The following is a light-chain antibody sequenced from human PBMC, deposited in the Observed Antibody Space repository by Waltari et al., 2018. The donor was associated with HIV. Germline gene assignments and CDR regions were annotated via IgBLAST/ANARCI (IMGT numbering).Light chain of an antibody. CDR3: AAWDESLSGV. CDR2: RNN. V-gene: IGLV1-47*01. CDR1: SSNIGNYY. J-gene: IGLJ3*02. Sequence: QSVLTQPPSASGTPGQRVTISCSGSSSNIGNYYVHWYQHLPGTPPKLLIYRNNQRPAGVPDRFSGSKSGTSASLAISGLRSEDEADYYCAAWDESLSGVFGGGTKVTVL.